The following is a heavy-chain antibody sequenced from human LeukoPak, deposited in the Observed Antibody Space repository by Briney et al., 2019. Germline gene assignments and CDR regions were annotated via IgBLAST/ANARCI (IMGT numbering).Heavy chain of an antibody. D-gene: IGHD6-19*01. CDR1: GYTFTSYY. Sequence: ASVKVSCKASGYTFTSYYMHWVRQAPGQGLEWMGIINPSGGSTSYAQKFQGRVTMTRDTSTSTVYMELSSLRSEDTAVYYCARSDSSGWYDYYYYGMDVWGQGTTVTVSS. V-gene: IGHV1-46*01. J-gene: IGHJ6*02. CDR2: INPSGGST. CDR3: ARSDSSGWYDYYYYGMDV.